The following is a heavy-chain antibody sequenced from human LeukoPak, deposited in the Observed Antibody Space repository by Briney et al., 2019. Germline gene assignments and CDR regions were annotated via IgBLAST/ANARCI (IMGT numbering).Heavy chain of an antibody. J-gene: IGHJ4*02. Sequence: SETLSLTCAVYGGAFSGYYWSWIRQPPGKGLEWIGEINHSGSTNYNPSLKSRVTISVDTSKNQFSLKLSSVTAADTAVYYCAREPTYSSSVLPIDYWGQGTLVTVSS. CDR2: INHSGST. V-gene: IGHV4-34*01. CDR1: GGAFSGYY. CDR3: AREPTYSSSVLPIDY. D-gene: IGHD6-13*01.